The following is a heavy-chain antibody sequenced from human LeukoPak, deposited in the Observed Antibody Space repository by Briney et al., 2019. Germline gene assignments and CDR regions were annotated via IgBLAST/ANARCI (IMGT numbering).Heavy chain of an antibody. V-gene: IGHV3-23*01. J-gene: IGHJ3*02. CDR2: IGGRTDTT. CDR3: AREVVDIVVVVAATRGSRAFDI. D-gene: IGHD2-15*01. CDR1: GFTFSIYA. Sequence: PGGSLRLSCAASGFTFSIYAMSWVRQAPGKGLGWVSAIGGRTDTTYYADSVKGRFTISRDNSKNTLYLQMNSLRAEDTAVYYCAREVVDIVVVVAATRGSRAFDIWGQGTMVTVSS.